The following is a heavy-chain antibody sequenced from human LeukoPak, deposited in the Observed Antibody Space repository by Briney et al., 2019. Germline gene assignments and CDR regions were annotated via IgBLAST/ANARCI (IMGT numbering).Heavy chain of an antibody. J-gene: IGHJ6*02. CDR2: IHYGGST. Sequence: SETLPLTCTVYGGSLSNYYWSWIRQPPGKGLEWIGYIHYGGSTNFNPSFKSGVTIPLGTSKKQLSLKLTSMTAADTAVYYCARELGATVVNYAFDVWGQGTTVTVSS. CDR1: GGSLSNYY. V-gene: IGHV4-59*01. CDR3: ARELGATVVNYAFDV. D-gene: IGHD4-23*01.